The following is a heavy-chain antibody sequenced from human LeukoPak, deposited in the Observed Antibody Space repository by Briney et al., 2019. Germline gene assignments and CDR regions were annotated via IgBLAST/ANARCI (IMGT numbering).Heavy chain of an antibody. CDR1: GFTFSSYS. CDR3: ARRHISSGSIDY. D-gene: IGHD3-10*01. Sequence: GGSLRLSCAASGFTFSSYSMNWVRQAPGKGLEWVSSISSSSSYIYYADSVKGRFTISRDNAKNSLYLQTNSLRAEDTAVYYCARRHISSGSIDYWGQGTLVTVSS. J-gene: IGHJ4*02. CDR2: ISSSSSYI. V-gene: IGHV3-21*01.